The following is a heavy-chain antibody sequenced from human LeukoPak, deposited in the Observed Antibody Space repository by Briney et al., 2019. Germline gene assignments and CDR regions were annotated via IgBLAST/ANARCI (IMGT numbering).Heavy chain of an antibody. D-gene: IGHD3-10*01. J-gene: IGHJ4*02. CDR1: GFTFSSYG. V-gene: IGHV3-30*18. CDR2: ISYDGSNK. CDR3: AKDGTRLWFGELDY. Sequence: GRSLRLSCAASGFTFSSYGMHWVRQAPGKGLEWVAVISYDGSNKYYADSVKGRFTISRDNSKNTLYLQMNSLRAEDTAVYYCAKDGTRLWFGELDYSGQGTLVTVSS.